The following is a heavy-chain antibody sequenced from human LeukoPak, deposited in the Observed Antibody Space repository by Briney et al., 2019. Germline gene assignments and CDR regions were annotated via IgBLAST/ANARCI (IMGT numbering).Heavy chain of an antibody. CDR2: ISSGSTYM. V-gene: IGHV3-21*01. CDR1: GFTFSSYS. J-gene: IGHJ3*02. CDR3: GRVGGRSKAAKGDAFDI. Sequence: GGSLRLSCAASGFTFSSYSMNWVRQAPGKGLEWVSSISSGSTYMYYADSVKGRFTISRDNAQNSMYLQMHRLRAEDTAVYYCGRVGGRSKAAKGDAFDIWGQGTMVTVSS. D-gene: IGHD6-6*01.